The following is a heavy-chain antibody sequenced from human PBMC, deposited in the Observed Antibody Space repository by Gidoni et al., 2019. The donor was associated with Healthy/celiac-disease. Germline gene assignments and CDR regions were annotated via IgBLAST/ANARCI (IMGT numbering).Heavy chain of an antibody. V-gene: IGHV3-30*18. CDR1: EFTFSDNG. D-gene: IGHD2-2*01. Sequence: QVQLVESGGGVVQSGWAVRVSWQTSEFTFSDNGMHWVRQAPGKGLEWVAVISYDGSNKYYADSVKGRFTISRDNSKNTLYLQMNSLRAEDTAVYYCAKIFNDIVVVPAARDYWGQGTLVTVSS. J-gene: IGHJ4*02. CDR3: AKIFNDIVVVPAARDY. CDR2: ISYDGSNK.